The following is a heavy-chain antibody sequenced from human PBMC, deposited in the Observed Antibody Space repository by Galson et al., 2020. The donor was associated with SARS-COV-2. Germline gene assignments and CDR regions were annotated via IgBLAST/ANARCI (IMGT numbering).Heavy chain of an antibody. CDR2: IYHSGST. J-gene: IGHJ3*02. CDR3: ARTLLRFLERGACDI. CDR1: GYSISSGYY. Sequence: SETLSLTCAVSGYSISSGYYWGWIRQPPGKGLEWIGSIYHSGSTYYNPSLKSRVTISVDTSKNQFSLKLSSVTAADTAVYYCARTLLRFLERGACDIWGQGTMVTVSS. V-gene: IGHV4-38-2*01. D-gene: IGHD3-3*01.